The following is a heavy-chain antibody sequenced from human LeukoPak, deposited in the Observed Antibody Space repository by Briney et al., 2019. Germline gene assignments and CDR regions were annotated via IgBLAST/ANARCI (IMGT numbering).Heavy chain of an antibody. D-gene: IGHD1-26*01. CDR1: GITVSSNY. CDR2: ISGSGGNT. CDR3: ARSRIEGPTPLHC. Sequence: PGGSLRLSCAASGITVSSNYMSWVRQAPGKGLEWVSAISGSGGNTYYADSVKGHFTISRDNSKNTLYLQMNSLRAEDTALYYCARSRIEGPTPLHCWGQGTLVTVSA. J-gene: IGHJ4*02. V-gene: IGHV3-23*01.